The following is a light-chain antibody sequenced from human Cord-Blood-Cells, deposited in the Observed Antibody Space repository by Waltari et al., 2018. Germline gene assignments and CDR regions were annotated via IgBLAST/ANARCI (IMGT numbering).Light chain of an antibody. CDR3: QQYNNWLWT. Sequence: EIVMTQSPATLSVSPGERATLPCRASQRVSSNLAWYQQKPGQAPRRLIYGASTRATGIPATFSGSGSGTEFTLTISSLQSEDFAGYYCQQYNNWLWTFGQGTKVEIK. CDR1: QRVSSN. J-gene: IGKJ1*01. V-gene: IGKV3-15*01. CDR2: GAS.